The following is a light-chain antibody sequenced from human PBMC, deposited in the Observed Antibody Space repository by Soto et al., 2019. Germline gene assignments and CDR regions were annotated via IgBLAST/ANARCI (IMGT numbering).Light chain of an antibody. J-gene: IGKJ2*01. CDR2: GAY. CDR3: QQYGSSPPYT. V-gene: IGKV3-20*01. Sequence: EIVLTQSPGTLSLSPGETATLSCRASQSVSSSFLAWHQQKPGQAPRLLIYGAYSRVNGIPDRFSGSGSGTDFTLTISRLEPEDFAVYYCQQYGSSPPYTFGQGTKLEIK. CDR1: QSVSSSF.